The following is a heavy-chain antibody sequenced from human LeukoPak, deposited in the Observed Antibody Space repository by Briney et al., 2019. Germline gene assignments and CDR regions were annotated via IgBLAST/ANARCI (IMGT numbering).Heavy chain of an antibody. CDR1: GYTFSDYY. CDR2: INPKSGGA. Sequence: RASVNVSSKAYGYTFSDYYMHWVRQAPGQGLEWMGWINPKSGGANFAEKFQGRVTMTRDTSIRTVYMELSRVTYDDTAVYYCARGVGTSWFDPWGQGTLVTVSS. J-gene: IGHJ5*02. V-gene: IGHV1-2*02. D-gene: IGHD2-2*01. CDR3: ARGVGTSWFDP.